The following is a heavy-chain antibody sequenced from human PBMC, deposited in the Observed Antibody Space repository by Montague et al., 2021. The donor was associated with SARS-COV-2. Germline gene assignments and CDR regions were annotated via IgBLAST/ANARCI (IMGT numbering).Heavy chain of an antibody. J-gene: IGHJ4*02. D-gene: IGHD3-22*01. CDR2: IYSGGSST. CDR3: AKSRGIRYDSSGYYYPLDY. Sequence: SLRLSCAASGLTFSSYAMSWVRQAPGKGLEWVSVIYSGGSSTYYADSVKGRFTISRDNSKNTLYLQMNSLRAEDTAVYYCAKSRGIRYDSSGYYYPLDYWGQGTLVTVSS. CDR1: GLTFSSYA. V-gene: IGHV3-23*03.